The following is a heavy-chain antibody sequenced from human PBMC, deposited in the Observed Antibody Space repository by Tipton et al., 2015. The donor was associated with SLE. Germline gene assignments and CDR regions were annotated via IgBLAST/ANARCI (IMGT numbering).Heavy chain of an antibody. D-gene: IGHD5-18*01. CDR2: LDPDSGDR. CDR3: ARKQPPDY. CDR1: AYTFTAYY. Sequence: QSGAEVKKPGDSVKVSCKASAYTFTAYYVHWVRQAPGQGLEWMGWLDPDSGDRYSAQKFQGRLTMTRDTSISTAYMQLSSLRYDDPAVYYCARKQPPDYWGQGTVVTVSS. J-gene: IGHJ4*02. V-gene: IGHV1-2*02.